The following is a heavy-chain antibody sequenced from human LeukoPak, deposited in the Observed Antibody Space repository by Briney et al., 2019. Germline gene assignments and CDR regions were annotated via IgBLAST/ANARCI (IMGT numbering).Heavy chain of an antibody. CDR3: GREEDFDY. Sequence: PSETLSLTCAVYGGSFSGYYWSWIRQPPGKGLEWIGEINHSGSTNYNPSLKSRVTISVDTSKNQFSLKLSSVTAADTAVYYCGREEDFDYWGQGTLVTVSS. J-gene: IGHJ4*02. CDR2: INHSGST. CDR1: GGSFSGYY. V-gene: IGHV4-34*01.